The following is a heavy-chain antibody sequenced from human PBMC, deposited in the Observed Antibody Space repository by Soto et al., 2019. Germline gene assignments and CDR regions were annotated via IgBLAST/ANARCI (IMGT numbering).Heavy chain of an antibody. CDR1: GYTFTSYA. CDR2: INAGNGNT. V-gene: IGHV1-3*01. J-gene: IGHJ6*02. Sequence: QVQLVQSGAEVKKPGASVKVSCKASGYTFTSYAMHWVRQAPGQRLEWMGWINAGNGNTKYSQKFQGRVTITRDTSASTAYMELSSLRSEDTAVYYCARREGFGAYYYYGMDVWGQGTTVTVSS. CDR3: ARREGFGAYYYYGMDV. D-gene: IGHD3-3*01.